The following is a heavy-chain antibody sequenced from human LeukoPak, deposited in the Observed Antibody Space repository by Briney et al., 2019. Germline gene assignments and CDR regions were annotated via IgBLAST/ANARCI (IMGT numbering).Heavy chain of an antibody. CDR2: IYTSGST. CDR3: AKSKLPTRDFDH. Sequence: SETLSLTCTVSGGSISSNYCSWIRQPAGKGLEWIGRIYTSGSTHYNPSLKSRVTMSVDTSENEFSLKLSSVTAADTAVYYCAKSKLPTRDFDHWGQGTLVTVSS. J-gene: IGHJ4*02. V-gene: IGHV4-4*07. CDR1: GGSISSNY.